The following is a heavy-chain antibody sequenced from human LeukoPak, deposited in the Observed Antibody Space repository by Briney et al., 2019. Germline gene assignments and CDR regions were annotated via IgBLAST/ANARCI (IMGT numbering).Heavy chain of an antibody. V-gene: IGHV4-34*01. CDR3: ASGPGYGYIDY. J-gene: IGHJ4*02. D-gene: IGHD3-10*01. Sequence: PSETLSLTCAVYGGSFSGYYWSWIRQPPGKGLEWIGEINHSGSANYNPSLKSRVTISVDTSKNQFSLKLSSVTAADTAVYYCASGPGYGYIDYWGQGTLATVSS. CDR2: INHSGSA. CDR1: GGSFSGYY.